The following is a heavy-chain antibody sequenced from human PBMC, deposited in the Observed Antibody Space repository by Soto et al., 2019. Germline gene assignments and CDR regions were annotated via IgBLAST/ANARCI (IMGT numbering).Heavy chain of an antibody. CDR3: ARGIALAGETYIDY. J-gene: IGHJ4*02. CDR1: GDSVSSISAA. V-gene: IGHV6-1*01. CDR2: TYFRSKWYS. D-gene: IGHD6-19*01. Sequence: SQTLSLTCAISGDSVSSISAAWNWVRQSPSRGLEWLGRTYFRSKWYSDFAVSMRGRVTINPDTSKNQFSLQLNSVTPEDTAVYYCARGIALAGETYIDYWGQGTLVTVSS.